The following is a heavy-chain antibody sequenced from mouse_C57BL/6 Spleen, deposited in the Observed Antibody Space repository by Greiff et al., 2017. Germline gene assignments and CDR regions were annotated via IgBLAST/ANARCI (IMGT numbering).Heavy chain of an antibody. V-gene: IGHV1-82*01. CDR1: GYAFSSSW. D-gene: IGHD4-1*01. CDR2: IYPGDGDT. J-gene: IGHJ2*01. CDR3: ASNWDRGPFCY. Sequence: QVQLQQSGPELVKPGASVKISCKASGYAFSSSWMNWVKQRPGKGLEWIGRIYPGDGDTNYNGKFKGKATLTADKSSSTAYMQLSSLTSEYSAVYFWASNWDRGPFCYWGQGTTLTVSS.